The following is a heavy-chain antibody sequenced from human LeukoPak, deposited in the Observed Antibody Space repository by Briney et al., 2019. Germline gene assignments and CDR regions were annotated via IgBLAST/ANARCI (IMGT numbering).Heavy chain of an antibody. D-gene: IGHD1-26*01. J-gene: IGHJ6*02. CDR3: TTPHSGSYQEPKYYYDRDV. CDR1: EFIFSNAW. V-gene: IGHV3-15*01. CDR2: IKRKTDGGTT. Sequence: PGGSLRLSCVASEFIFSNAWMNWVRQAPGKGLEWVGHIKRKTDGGTTDYAAPVKGRFTISRDDSKNTLYLQMNGLKTEDTAVYYCTTPHSGSYQEPKYYYDRDVWGQGTTVTVFS.